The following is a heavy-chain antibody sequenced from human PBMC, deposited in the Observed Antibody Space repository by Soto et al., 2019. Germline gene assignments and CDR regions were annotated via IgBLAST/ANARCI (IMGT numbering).Heavy chain of an antibody. CDR2: INDSGDKI. Sequence: EVQLLESGGGLVRPGGSLRLSCAVSGFTFGTYAMSWVRQAPGKGLEWVSHINDSGDKIYYAGSVKGRFTISRDNSKNTLYLQMNSLRAEDTALYRCVKGMGGDSSLGDYWGQGTPVTVSS. CDR1: GFTFGTYA. J-gene: IGHJ4*02. V-gene: IGHV3-23*01. CDR3: VKGMGGDSSLGDY. D-gene: IGHD2-21*02.